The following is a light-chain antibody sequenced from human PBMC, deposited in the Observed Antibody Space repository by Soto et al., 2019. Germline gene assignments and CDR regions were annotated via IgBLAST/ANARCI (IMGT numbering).Light chain of an antibody. J-gene: IGLJ1*01. Sequence: QSVLTQPPSVSAAPGQTVTISCSGSNSNIGNNYVSWYQQLPGAAPKLLIYENNKRPSGIPDRFSGSKSGTSATLGITGLQTGDEADYYCGTWDSILIAGPYVFGTGTTLTVL. V-gene: IGLV1-51*02. CDR1: NSNIGNNY. CDR3: GTWDSILIAGPYV. CDR2: ENN.